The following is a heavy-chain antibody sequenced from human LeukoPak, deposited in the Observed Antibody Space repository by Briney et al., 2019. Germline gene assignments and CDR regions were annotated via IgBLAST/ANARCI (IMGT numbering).Heavy chain of an antibody. J-gene: IGHJ6*03. Sequence: ALVKVSCKASGYTFTGYYMHWVRQAPGQGLEWMGWINPNSGGTNYAQKFQGGVTMTRDTSISTAYMELSRLRSDDTAVYYCMVRGVYYYYYMDVWGKGTTVTVSS. CDR1: GYTFTGYY. CDR3: MVRGVYYYYYMDV. V-gene: IGHV1-2*02. CDR2: INPNSGGT. D-gene: IGHD3-10*01.